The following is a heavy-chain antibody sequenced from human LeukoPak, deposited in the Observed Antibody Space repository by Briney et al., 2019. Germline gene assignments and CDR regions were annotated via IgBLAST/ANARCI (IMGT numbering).Heavy chain of an antibody. Sequence: SETLSLTCAVYGGSFSGYYWSWIRQPPGKGLEWIGEISHSGSTNYNPSLKSRVTISVDTSKNQFSLKLSSVTAADTAVYYCARGAAAGTSASAYWGQGTLVTVSS. CDR3: ARGAAAGTSASAY. CDR1: GGSFSGYY. J-gene: IGHJ4*02. CDR2: ISHSGST. V-gene: IGHV4-34*01. D-gene: IGHD6-13*01.